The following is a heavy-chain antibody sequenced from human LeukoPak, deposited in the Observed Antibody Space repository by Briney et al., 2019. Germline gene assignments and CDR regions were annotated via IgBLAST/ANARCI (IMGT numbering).Heavy chain of an antibody. Sequence: GGSLRLSCAASGFSFNDYYMSWIRQAPGKGLEWVSYISGDGATIYYADSVQGRFTISRDNAKRSLYLQMNSLRAEDTAVYYCARVAYSSGYYYYFDYWGQGTLVTVSS. V-gene: IGHV3-11*04. CDR1: GFSFNDYY. CDR2: ISGDGATI. J-gene: IGHJ4*02. CDR3: ARVAYSSGYYYYFDY. D-gene: IGHD3-22*01.